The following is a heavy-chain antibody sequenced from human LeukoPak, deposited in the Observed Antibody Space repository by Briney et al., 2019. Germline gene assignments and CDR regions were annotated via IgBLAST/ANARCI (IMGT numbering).Heavy chain of an antibody. Sequence: GATVKISCKVSGYTFTDYYMHWVQQAPGKGLEWMGLVDPEDGETIYAEKFRGRVTITADTSTDTAYMELSSLRSEDTAVYYCAKGPSDFDFDYWGQGTLVTVSS. CDR2: VDPEDGET. CDR3: AKGPSDFDFDY. CDR1: GYTFTDYY. D-gene: IGHD3/OR15-3a*01. V-gene: IGHV1-69-2*01. J-gene: IGHJ4*02.